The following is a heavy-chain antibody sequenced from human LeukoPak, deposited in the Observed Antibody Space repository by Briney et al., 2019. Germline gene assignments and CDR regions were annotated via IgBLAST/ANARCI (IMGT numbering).Heavy chain of an antibody. D-gene: IGHD3-3*01. CDR1: GFTFGTFW. CDR3: ARLREIPVFGVVTKSTSYFDY. CDR2: IKQDRSEK. Sequence: GSLRLSCEASGFTFGTFWMSWVRQAPGKGLEWVANIKQDRSEKYYVDSVKGRFTISRDNAKNSLYLQMNSLRAEDTAVYYCARLREIPVFGVVTKSTSYFDYWGQGTLVTVSS. V-gene: IGHV3-7*01. J-gene: IGHJ4*02.